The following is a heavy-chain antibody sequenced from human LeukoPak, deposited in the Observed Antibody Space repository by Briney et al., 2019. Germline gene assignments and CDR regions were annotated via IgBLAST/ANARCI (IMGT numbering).Heavy chain of an antibody. J-gene: IGHJ4*02. Sequence: GGSLRLSCAASGFTFSSYWMSWVRQAPGKGLEWVANIKQDGSEKYYVDSVKARFTISRDNAKNSLFLQMYSLRAEDTAVYYCARDLYEVTEPLVDYWGQGTLVTVSS. CDR3: ARDLYEVTEPLVDY. CDR1: GFTFSSYW. CDR2: IKQDGSEK. D-gene: IGHD2-21*02. V-gene: IGHV3-7*01.